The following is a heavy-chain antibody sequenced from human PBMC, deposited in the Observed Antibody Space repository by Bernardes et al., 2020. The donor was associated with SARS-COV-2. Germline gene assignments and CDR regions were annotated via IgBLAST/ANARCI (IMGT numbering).Heavy chain of an antibody. V-gene: IGHV1-2*04. CDR2: INPNSGGT. CDR3: ATRFLGGYYYGMDV. J-gene: IGHJ6*02. D-gene: IGHD3-3*01. CDR1: GYTFTGYY. Sequence: ASVEVSCKASGYTFTGYYMHWVRQAPGQGLEWLGWINPNSGGTNYAQKFQGWVTMTRDTSISTAYMELSRLRSDDTAVYYCATRFLGGYYYGMDVWGQGTTVTVSS.